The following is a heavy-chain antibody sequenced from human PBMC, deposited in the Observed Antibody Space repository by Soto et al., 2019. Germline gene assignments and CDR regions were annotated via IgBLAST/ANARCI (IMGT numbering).Heavy chain of an antibody. D-gene: IGHD5-12*01. CDR3: AKDFRSGYDEEGCFDY. Sequence: GGSLRLSCAASGFTFSSYAMSWVRQAPGKGLEWVSAISGSGGSTYYADSVKGRFTISRDNSKNTLYLQMNSLRAEDTAVYYCAKDFRSGYDEEGCFDYWGQGTLVTVSS. J-gene: IGHJ4*02. CDR2: ISGSGGST. V-gene: IGHV3-23*01. CDR1: GFTFSSYA.